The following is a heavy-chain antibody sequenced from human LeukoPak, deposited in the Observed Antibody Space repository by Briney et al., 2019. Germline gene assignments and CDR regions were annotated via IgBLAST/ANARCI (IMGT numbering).Heavy chain of an antibody. CDR2: IYHSGST. J-gene: IGHJ5*02. D-gene: IGHD4-17*01. CDR1: GGSISSSNW. CDR3: ARGDYGGYRWLFDP. V-gene: IGHV4-4*02. Sequence: SSETLSLTCAVSGGSISSSNWRSWVRQPPGKGLEWIGEIYHSGSTNYNPSLKSRVTISVDKSKNQFSLKLSSVTAADTAVYYCARGDYGGYRWLFDPWGQGTLVTVSS.